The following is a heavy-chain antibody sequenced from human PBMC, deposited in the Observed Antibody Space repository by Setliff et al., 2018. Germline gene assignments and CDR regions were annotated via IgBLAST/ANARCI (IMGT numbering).Heavy chain of an antibody. Sequence: SETLSLPCRVPGISISIGHYWGWIRQPPGRGLEWIATIYQKGRTYYNPSLDSRVTISQDTSKNHLSLRLRSVTAADTAVYYFASPGRDDLDSPFDAFDIWGQGTKVTVSS. J-gene: IGHJ3*02. CDR3: ASPGRDDLDSPFDAFDI. D-gene: IGHD3-3*01. CDR2: IYQKGRT. V-gene: IGHV4-38-2*01. CDR1: GISISIGHY.